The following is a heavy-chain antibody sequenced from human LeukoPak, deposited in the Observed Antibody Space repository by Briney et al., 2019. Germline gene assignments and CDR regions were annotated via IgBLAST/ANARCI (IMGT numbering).Heavy chain of an antibody. D-gene: IGHD3-22*01. V-gene: IGHV3-11*01. Sequence: GGSLRLSCAASGFTFSDYYMRWIREARGKGVEWVSYISSSGSTIYYADSVKGRFTISRDNAKNSLYLQMNSLRAEDTAVYYCARDTYYYDSSGYYGSDYWGQGTLVTVSS. CDR3: ARDTYYYDSSGYYGSDY. CDR2: ISSSGSTI. CDR1: GFTFSDYY. J-gene: IGHJ4*02.